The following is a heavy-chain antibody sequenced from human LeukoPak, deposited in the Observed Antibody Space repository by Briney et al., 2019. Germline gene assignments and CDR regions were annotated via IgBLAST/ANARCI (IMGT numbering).Heavy chain of an antibody. CDR1: GGSFSGYY. J-gene: IGHJ6*03. V-gene: IGHV4-34*01. Sequence: SETLSLTCAVYGGSFSGYYWSWIRQPPGKGLEWIGEINHSGSTNYNPSLKSRVTISADTSKNQFSLELSSVTAADTATYYCARSRVVTRYYYYYYMDVWGKGTTVTVSS. D-gene: IGHD2-21*02. CDR3: ARSRVVTRYYYYYYMDV. CDR2: INHSGST.